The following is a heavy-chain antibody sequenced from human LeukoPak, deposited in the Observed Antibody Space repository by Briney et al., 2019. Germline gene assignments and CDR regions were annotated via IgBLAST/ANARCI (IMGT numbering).Heavy chain of an antibody. CDR2: IRYDGSNK. V-gene: IGHV3-33*01. CDR3: ARDKGGYSGYDLDY. CDR1: GFTFSSYG. J-gene: IGHJ4*02. Sequence: PGGSLRLSCAASGFTFSSYGMHWVRQAPGKGLEWVAVIRYDGSNKYYADSVKGRFTISRDNSKNTLYLQMNSLRAEDTAVYYCARDKGGYSGYDLDYWGQGTLVTVSS. D-gene: IGHD5-12*01.